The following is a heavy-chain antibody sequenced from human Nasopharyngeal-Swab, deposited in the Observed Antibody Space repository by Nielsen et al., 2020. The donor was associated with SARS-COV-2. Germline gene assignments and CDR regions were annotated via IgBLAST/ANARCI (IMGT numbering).Heavy chain of an antibody. D-gene: IGHD3-10*01. CDR3: ARARLYYYGSGNYYMDV. CDR1: GGSISSGGYY. V-gene: IGHV4-31*03. J-gene: IGHJ6*03. CDR2: IYYSGST. Sequence: TLSLTCTVSGGSISSGGYYWSWSRQHPGKGLEWIGYIYYSGSTYYNPSLKSRVTISVDTSKNQFSLKLSSVTAADTAVYYCARARLYYYGSGNYYMDVWGKGTTVTVSS.